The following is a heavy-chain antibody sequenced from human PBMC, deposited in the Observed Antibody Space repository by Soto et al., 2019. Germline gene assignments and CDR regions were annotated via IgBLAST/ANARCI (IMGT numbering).Heavy chain of an antibody. CDR2: IKPDGSEK. V-gene: IGHV3-7*03. Sequence: EVQLVESGGGLVQPGGSRRPSGAASGFPLNSYKMVWVPRPPGEGLGWVANIKPDGSEKYYVDAVEARFTISRDNARNSLYLQMNSLRAEDTAVYYCVRDWRDGYDHSFNHWGQGTPVTVSS. D-gene: IGHD5-12*01. CDR3: VRDWRDGYDHSFNH. CDR1: GFPLNSYK. J-gene: IGHJ4*02.